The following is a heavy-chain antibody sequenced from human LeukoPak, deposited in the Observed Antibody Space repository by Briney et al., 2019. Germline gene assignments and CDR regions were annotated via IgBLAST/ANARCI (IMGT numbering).Heavy chain of an antibody. V-gene: IGHV3-23*01. Sequence: PGGSLRLSCAASGFTFSSYPMSWVRQAPGKGLEWVSAISAGGGSTYYADSVKGRFTTSRDNSKNTLYLQMNSLRAEDTAVYYCAKEISSQRITIFGVVDYWGQGTLVTVSS. CDR3: AKEISSQRITIFGVVDY. CDR1: GFTFSSYP. D-gene: IGHD3-3*01. J-gene: IGHJ4*02. CDR2: ISAGGGST.